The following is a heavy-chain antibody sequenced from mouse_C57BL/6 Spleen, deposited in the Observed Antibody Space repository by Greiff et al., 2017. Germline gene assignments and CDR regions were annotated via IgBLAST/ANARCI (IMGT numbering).Heavy chain of an antibody. D-gene: IGHD2-3*01. J-gene: IGHJ2*01. CDR1: GYAFSSYW. CDR2: IYPGDGDT. Sequence: QVQLQQSGAELVKPGASVKISCKASGYAFSSYWMNWVKQRPGQGLEWIGQIYPGDGDTNYNGKFKGKATLTADKSSSTAYMQLSSLTSEDSAVYVGARRLYGGYYEGDDYDYWGQGTTLTVAS. CDR3: ARRLYGGYYEGDDYDY. V-gene: IGHV1-80*01.